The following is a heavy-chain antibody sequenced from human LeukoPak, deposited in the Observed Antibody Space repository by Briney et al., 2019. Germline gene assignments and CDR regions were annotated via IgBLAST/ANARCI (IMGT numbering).Heavy chain of an antibody. Sequence: GGSLRLSCAASAFTFSSYAMTWVRQAPGKGLEWVSEITGSGGSTYYADSVKGRFTISRDNSRNTLYLQMNSLRAEDTAVYYCARELFDFDYWGQETLVTVSS. V-gene: IGHV3-23*01. J-gene: IGHJ4*02. CDR3: ARELFDFDY. CDR2: ITGSGGST. CDR1: AFTFSSYA. D-gene: IGHD3-10*01.